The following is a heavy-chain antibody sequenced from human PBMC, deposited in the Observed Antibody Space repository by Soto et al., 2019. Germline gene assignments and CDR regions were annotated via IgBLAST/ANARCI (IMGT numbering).Heavy chain of an antibody. CDR2: ISYDGSNK. D-gene: IGHD6-13*01. J-gene: IGHJ4*02. CDR1: GFTFSSYA. Sequence: QVQLVESGGGVVQPGRSLRLSCAASGFTFSSYAMHWVRQAPGKGLEWVAVISYDGSNKYYADSVKGRFTISRDNSKNTLYLQMNSLRAEDTAVYYCARGQREQLVRAALVYWGQGTLVTVSS. V-gene: IGHV3-30-3*01. CDR3: ARGQREQLVRAALVY.